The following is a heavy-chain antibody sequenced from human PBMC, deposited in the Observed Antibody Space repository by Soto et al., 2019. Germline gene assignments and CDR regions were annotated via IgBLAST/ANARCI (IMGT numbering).Heavy chain of an antibody. CDR3: ANPIDDQPRIYGMDV. V-gene: IGHV3-23*01. CDR1: GFTFSSYA. D-gene: IGHD2-2*01. J-gene: IGHJ6*02. Sequence: GGSLRLSCAASGFTFSSYAMSWVRQAPGKGLEWVSAISGSGGSTYYADSVKGRFTISRDNSKNTLYLQMNSLRAEDTAVYYRANPIDDQPRIYGMDVWGQGTTVTVSS. CDR2: ISGSGGST.